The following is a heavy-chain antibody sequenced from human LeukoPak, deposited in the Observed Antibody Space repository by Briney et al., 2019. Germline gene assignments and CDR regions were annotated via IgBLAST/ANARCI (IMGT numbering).Heavy chain of an antibody. CDR1: GFTFSIYA. CDR2: ISGSGGST. V-gene: IGHV3-23*01. Sequence: GGCLRLSCAASGFTFSIYAMSWVRRAPGKGLEWASAISGSGGSTYYADSVKGRFTISRDNSKNTLYLQMNSLRAEDTAVYYCAKGHSSGYYFDAFDIWGQGTMVTVSS. D-gene: IGHD3-22*01. CDR3: AKGHSSGYYFDAFDI. J-gene: IGHJ3*02.